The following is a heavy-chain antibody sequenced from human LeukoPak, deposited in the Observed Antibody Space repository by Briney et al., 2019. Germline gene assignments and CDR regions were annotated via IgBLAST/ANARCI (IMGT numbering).Heavy chain of an antibody. CDR1: GGSISSGDYY. D-gene: IGHD3-22*01. J-gene: IGHJ5*02. CDR2: MYYSGST. CDR3: ARPYYYDSRIDP. Sequence: SETLSLTCTVSGGSISSGDYYWRWMRQPPGQGLEWIGYMYYSGSTYYNPSLKSLITISLDMSNNQFSLKLSSVTAADPAVYYCARPYYYDSRIDPWGQGTLVTVSS. V-gene: IGHV4-30-4*01.